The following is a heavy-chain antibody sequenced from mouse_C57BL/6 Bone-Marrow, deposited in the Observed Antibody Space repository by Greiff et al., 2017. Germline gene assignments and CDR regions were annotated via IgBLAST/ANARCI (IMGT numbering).Heavy chain of an antibody. CDR2: IYPGDGDT. CDR3: ARREYYSNFYWYFDV. V-gene: IGHV1-80*01. Sequence: QVHVKQSGAELVKPGASVKISCKASGYAFSSYWMNWVKQRPGKGLEWIGQIYPGDGDTNYNGKFKGKATLTADKSSSTAYMQLSSLTSEDSAVYFCARREYYSNFYWYFDVWGTGTTVTVSS. D-gene: IGHD2-5*01. CDR1: GYAFSSYW. J-gene: IGHJ1*03.